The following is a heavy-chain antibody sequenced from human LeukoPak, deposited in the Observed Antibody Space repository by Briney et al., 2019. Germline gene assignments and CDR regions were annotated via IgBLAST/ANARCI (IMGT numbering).Heavy chain of an antibody. V-gene: IGHV4-34*01. CDR3: ARGPNYGSGSNFDY. J-gene: IGHJ4*02. D-gene: IGHD3-10*01. CDR2: INHSGST. CDR1: GGSLSSYY. Sequence: SETLSLTCAVYGGSLSSYYWSWIRPRPGTGLEWIGEINHSGSTNYNPSLKSRVTISVDTSKNQFSLRLSSVTAADTAVYYCARGPNYGSGSNFDYWGQGTLVTVSS.